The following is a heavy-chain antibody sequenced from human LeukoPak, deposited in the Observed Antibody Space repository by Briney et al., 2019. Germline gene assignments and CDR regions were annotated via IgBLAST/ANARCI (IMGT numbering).Heavy chain of an antibody. CDR1: GFTFDDYT. CDR2: ISWDGGST. D-gene: IGHD2-2*01. CDR3: AKDMGYCSSTRCYEPPGHYGMDV. Sequence: GGSQRLSCAASGFTFDDYTMHWVRHAPGKGLEWVSLISWDGGSTYYADSVKGRFTISRDNSKNSLYLQMNSLRTEDTALYYCAKDMGYCSSTRCYEPPGHYGMDVWGQGTTVTVSS. J-gene: IGHJ6*02. V-gene: IGHV3-43*01.